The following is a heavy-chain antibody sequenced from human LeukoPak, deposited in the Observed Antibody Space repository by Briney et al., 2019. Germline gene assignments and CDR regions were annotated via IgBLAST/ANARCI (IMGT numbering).Heavy chain of an antibody. Sequence: PGGSLRLSCAASGFTFSSYAMSWVRQAPGKGLEWVSVIYSGGSTYYADSVKGRFTISRDNSKNTLYLQMNSLRAEDTAVYYCARDMRGYSSGWYTDYWGQGTLVTVSS. CDR1: GFTFSSYA. D-gene: IGHD6-19*01. CDR3: ARDMRGYSSGWYTDY. CDR2: IYSGGST. V-gene: IGHV3-53*01. J-gene: IGHJ4*02.